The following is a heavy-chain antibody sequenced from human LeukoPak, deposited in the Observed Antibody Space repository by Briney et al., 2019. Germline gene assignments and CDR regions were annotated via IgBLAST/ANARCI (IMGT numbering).Heavy chain of an antibody. CDR2: ISAYNGNT. V-gene: IGHV1-18*03. CDR1: GYTFTSYG. Sequence: ASVKVSCKASGYTFTSYGISWVRQAPGQGLEWMGWISAYNGNTNYAQKLQGRVTMTTDTSTSTAYMELRSLRSDDMAVYYCASDTVTGGPPYFDYWGQGTLVTVSS. CDR3: ASDTVTGGPPYFDY. J-gene: IGHJ4*02. D-gene: IGHD4-17*01.